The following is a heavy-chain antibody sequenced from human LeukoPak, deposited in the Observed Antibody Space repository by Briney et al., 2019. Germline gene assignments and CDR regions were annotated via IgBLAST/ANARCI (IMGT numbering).Heavy chain of an antibody. D-gene: IGHD1-1*01. CDR1: GGSISSGSYY. CDR2: IYLPGST. J-gene: IGHJ4*02. CDR3: ARHLSGFRQAFYSGTFDY. Sequence: SETLSLTCTVSGGSISSGSYYWSWIRQPAGKGLEWIGRIYLPGSTNYNPSLKSRVTISVDTSKNQFSLKLSSVTAADTAVYYCARHLSGFRQAFYSGTFDYWGQGTLVTVSS. V-gene: IGHV4-61*02.